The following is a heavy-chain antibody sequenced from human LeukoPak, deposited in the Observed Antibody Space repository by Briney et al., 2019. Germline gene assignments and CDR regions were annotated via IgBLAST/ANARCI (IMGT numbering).Heavy chain of an antibody. CDR3: AKDGRDGYNYPSYYFDY. V-gene: IGHV3-30*18. Sequence: GGSLRLSCAASGFTFSSYGMHWVRQAPGKGLEWVAVISCDGSKKYYADSAKGRFTISRDNSKNTLYLQMNSLRTEDTAVYYCAKDGRDGYNYPSYYFDYWGQGTLVTVSS. CDR2: ISCDGSKK. J-gene: IGHJ4*02. D-gene: IGHD5-24*01. CDR1: GFTFSSYG.